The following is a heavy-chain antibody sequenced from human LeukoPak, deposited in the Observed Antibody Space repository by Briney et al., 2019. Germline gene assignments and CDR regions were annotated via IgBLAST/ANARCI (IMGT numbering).Heavy chain of an antibody. D-gene: IGHD2-2*01. CDR2: IYYSGST. Sequence: SETLSLTCTVSGGSINSYYWSWIRQPPGKGLEWIGYIYYSGSTNYNPSLKSRVTISVDTSKNQFSLKLSSATAADTAVYYCARHGSTYALRNWGQGTLVTVSS. V-gene: IGHV4-59*08. CDR1: GGSINSYY. CDR3: ARHGSTYALRN. J-gene: IGHJ4*02.